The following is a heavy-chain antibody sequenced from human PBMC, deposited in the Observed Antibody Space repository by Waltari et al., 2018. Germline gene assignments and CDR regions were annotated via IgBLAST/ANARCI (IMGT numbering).Heavy chain of an antibody. V-gene: IGHV4-34*01. D-gene: IGHD3-16*01. CDR2: INHSGST. Sequence: QVQLQQWGAGLLKPSETLSLTCAVYGGSFSGYYWSWIRQPPGKGLEWIGEINHSGSTNYNPSLKSRVTISVDTSKNQLSLKLSSVTAADTAVYYCARLLGARQIPFDYWGQGTLVTVSS. J-gene: IGHJ4*02. CDR1: GGSFSGYY. CDR3: ARLLGARQIPFDY.